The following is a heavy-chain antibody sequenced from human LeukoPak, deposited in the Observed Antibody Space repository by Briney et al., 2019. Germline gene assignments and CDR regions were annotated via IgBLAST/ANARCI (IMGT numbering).Heavy chain of an antibody. J-gene: IGHJ4*02. CDR3: ARACSGGSCY. V-gene: IGHV3-48*01. CDR1: GFTFSSYS. D-gene: IGHD2-15*01. Sequence: PGGSLRPSCAASGFTFSSYSMNWVRQAPGKGLEWVSYISSSSSTIYYADSVKGRFTISRDNAKNSLYLQMNSLRAEDTAVYYCARACSGGSCYWGQGTLVTVSS. CDR2: ISSSSSTI.